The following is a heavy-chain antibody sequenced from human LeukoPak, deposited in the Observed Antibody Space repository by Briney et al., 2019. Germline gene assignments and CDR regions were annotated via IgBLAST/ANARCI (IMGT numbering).Heavy chain of an antibody. CDR2: IYHSGTT. J-gene: IGHJ5*02. CDR3: VRVNYGSGSYRDWFDP. V-gene: IGHV4-38-2*02. Sequence: KTSETLSLTCTVSGYSISSGYFWGWIRQPPRKGLEWISNIYHSGTTYYNPSLKSRVTISVDTSKNQFSLRLSSVTAADTALYYCVRVNYGSGSYRDWFDPWGQGTLVTVSS. CDR1: GYSISSGYF. D-gene: IGHD3-10*01.